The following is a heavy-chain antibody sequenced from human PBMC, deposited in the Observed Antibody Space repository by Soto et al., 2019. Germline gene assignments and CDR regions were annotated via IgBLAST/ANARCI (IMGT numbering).Heavy chain of an antibody. V-gene: IGHV3-30-3*01. CDR2: ISYDGSNK. Sequence: QVQLVESGGGVVQPGRSLRLSCAASGFTFSSYAMHWVRQAPGKGLEWVAVISYDGSNKYYADSVKGRFTISRDNSKNPLYLQMISLRAEDTAVYYCARDPSPYSYGDYWGQGTLVTVSS. J-gene: IGHJ4*02. CDR3: ARDPSPYSYGDY. CDR1: GFTFSSYA. D-gene: IGHD5-18*01.